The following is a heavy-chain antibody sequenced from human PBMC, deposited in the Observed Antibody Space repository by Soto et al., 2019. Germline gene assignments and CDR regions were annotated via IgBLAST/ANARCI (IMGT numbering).Heavy chain of an antibody. D-gene: IGHD4-17*01. CDR1: GFTFSSYS. CDR3: ARVGGDDSYFDY. V-gene: IGHV3-21*01. Sequence: VQLVESGGGLVKPGGSLRLSCAASGFTFSSYSMNWVRQAPGKGLEWVSSISSSSSYIYYADSVKGRFTISRDNAKNSLYLQMNSLRAEDTAVYYCARVGGDDSYFDYWGQGTLVTVSS. CDR2: ISSSSSYI. J-gene: IGHJ4*02.